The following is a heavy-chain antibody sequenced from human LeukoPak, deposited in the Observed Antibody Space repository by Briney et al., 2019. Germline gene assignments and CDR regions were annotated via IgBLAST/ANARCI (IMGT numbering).Heavy chain of an antibody. D-gene: IGHD3-10*02. CDR2: ISSNGGST. CDR1: GFTFSSYA. CDR3: ARDRKYYVRYGMDV. Sequence: PGGSLRLSCAASGFTFSSYAMHWVRQAPGKGLEYVSAISSNGGSTYYANSVKGRFTISRDNSNNTLYLQMGSLRAEDTAVYYCARDRKYYVRYGMDVWGQGTTVTVSS. V-gene: IGHV3-64*01. J-gene: IGHJ6*02.